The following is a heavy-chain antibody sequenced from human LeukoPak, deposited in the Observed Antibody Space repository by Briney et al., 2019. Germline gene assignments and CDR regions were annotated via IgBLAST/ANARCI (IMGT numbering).Heavy chain of an antibody. Sequence: SETLSLTCSVSGGSISSSDYYWGWIRQPPGKGLEWLGSIYYSGSSYYNPSLKSRVIISVDTSKNQFSLKVSSVTAADTAVYFCARLFDDYGDQRGLDYWGQGILVTVSS. CDR2: IYYSGSS. CDR1: GGSISSSDYY. D-gene: IGHD4-17*01. J-gene: IGHJ4*02. CDR3: ARLFDDYGDQRGLDY. V-gene: IGHV4-39*07.